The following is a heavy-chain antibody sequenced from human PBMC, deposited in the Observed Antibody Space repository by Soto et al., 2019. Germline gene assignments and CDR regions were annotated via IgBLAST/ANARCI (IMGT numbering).Heavy chain of an antibody. CDR1: GFTFSGST. CDR3: TSPYGDEDYFDY. Sequence: EVQLVESGGGLVQPGGSLKLSCAASGFTFSGSTMHWVRQASGKGLEWVGRIRSKANSYATVYAASVKGSFSISRXDAKNTAYLQTNSLKTEDTAVYYCTSPYGDEDYFDYWGQGTLVTVSS. CDR2: IRSKANSYAT. V-gene: IGHV3-73*01. J-gene: IGHJ4*02. D-gene: IGHD4-17*01.